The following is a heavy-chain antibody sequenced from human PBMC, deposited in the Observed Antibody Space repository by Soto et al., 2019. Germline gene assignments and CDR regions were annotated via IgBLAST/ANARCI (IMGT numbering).Heavy chain of an antibody. Sequence: QVQLVQSGAEVKKPGASVKVSCKVSGYTLTELSMHWVRQAPGKGLEWMGGFDPEDGETIYAQKFQGRVTMTEDTSTDTAYMELSSLRSEDTAVYYCATSSWRKYCSSTSCYALDYWGQGTLVTVSS. J-gene: IGHJ4*02. CDR2: FDPEDGET. D-gene: IGHD2-2*01. CDR1: GYTLTELS. CDR3: ATSSWRKYCSSTSCYALDY. V-gene: IGHV1-24*01.